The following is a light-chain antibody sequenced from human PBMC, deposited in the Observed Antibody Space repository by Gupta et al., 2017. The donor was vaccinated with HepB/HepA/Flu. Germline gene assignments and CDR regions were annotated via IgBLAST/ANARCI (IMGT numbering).Light chain of an antibody. CDR2: SAS. J-gene: IGKJ4*01. V-gene: IGKV1-37*01. CDR1: QGISSY. Sequence: DIQLTQSPSSLSASVGDRVTITCRVSQGISSYLNWYRQKPGKVPKLLIYSASNWQSGVPSRFSGSGSGTDLTLTISSRQQEDVAAYYGHRTDNHPQLTFGGGTKVEIK. CDR3: HRTDNHPQLT.